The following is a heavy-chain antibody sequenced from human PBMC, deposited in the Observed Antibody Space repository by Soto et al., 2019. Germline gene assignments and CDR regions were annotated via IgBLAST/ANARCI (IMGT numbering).Heavy chain of an antibody. CDR3: ARQGFRAYYGDYATDIDY. D-gene: IGHD4-17*01. CDR1: GFTFSSYS. J-gene: IGHJ4*02. Sequence: PGGSLRLSCAASGFTFSSYSMNWVRQAPGKGLEWVSSISSSSSYIYYADSVKGRFTISRDNAKNSLYLQMNSLRAEDTAVYYCARQGFRAYYGDYATDIDYWGQGTLVTVSS. CDR2: ISSSSSYI. V-gene: IGHV3-21*01.